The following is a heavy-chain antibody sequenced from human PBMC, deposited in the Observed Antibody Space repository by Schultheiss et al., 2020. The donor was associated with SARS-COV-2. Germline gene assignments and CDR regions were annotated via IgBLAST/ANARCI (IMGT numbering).Heavy chain of an antibody. Sequence: GGSLRLSCAASGFTFSSYSMNWVRQAPGKGLEWVSYISSSSSTIYYADSVKGRFTISRDNAKNSLYLQMNSLRDEDTAVYYCARDTLYGNYVGKYYYYYGMDVWGQGTAVTV. CDR3: ARDTLYGNYVGKYYYYYGMDV. V-gene: IGHV3-48*02. J-gene: IGHJ6*02. D-gene: IGHD4-11*01. CDR1: GFTFSSYS. CDR2: ISSSSSTI.